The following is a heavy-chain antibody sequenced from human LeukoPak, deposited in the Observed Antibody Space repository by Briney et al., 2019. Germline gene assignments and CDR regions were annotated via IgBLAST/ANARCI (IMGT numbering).Heavy chain of an antibody. CDR3: ARDLSGSYHTPFGY. J-gene: IGHJ4*02. CDR1: GFALKSYS. CDR2: ISSTSAYI. D-gene: IGHD1-26*01. V-gene: IGHV3-21*01. Sequence: GSLRLSCAGSGFALKSYSLTWVRQAPGKGLEWVSSISSTSAYIHYADSVKGRFTISRDNVDNVVYLEMNSLGAEDTATYYCARDLSGSYHTPFGYWGQGTLVTVSS.